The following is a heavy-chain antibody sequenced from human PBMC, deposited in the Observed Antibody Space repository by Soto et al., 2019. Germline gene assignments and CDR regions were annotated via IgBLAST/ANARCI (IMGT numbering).Heavy chain of an antibody. Sequence: GGSLRLSCAASGFTFSSYDMSWVRQAPGKGLEWVSAISGSGGRTYSADFVNGRFTISRYNSNTTLYLQMNRLRAEDTAVYFCSKVCSCTYHVYAFDIWGQGTMVTVSS. J-gene: IGHJ3*02. V-gene: IGHV3-23*01. CDR2: ISGSGGRT. CDR3: SKVCSCTYHVYAFDI. CDR1: GFTFSSYD. D-gene: IGHD2-15*01.